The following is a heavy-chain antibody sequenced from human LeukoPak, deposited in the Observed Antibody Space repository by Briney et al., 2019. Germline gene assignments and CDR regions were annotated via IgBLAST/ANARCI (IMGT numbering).Heavy chain of an antibody. Sequence: GASVKASCKASGYTFTSYYMHWVRQAPGQGLEWMGIINPSGGSTTYAQKFQGRVTMTRDTPTSTVYMELSSLRSEDTAVYYCARATGVRGVYDYWGQGTLVTVSS. CDR2: INPSGGST. D-gene: IGHD3-10*01. CDR3: ARATGVRGVYDY. CDR1: GYTFTSYY. J-gene: IGHJ4*02. V-gene: IGHV1-46*01.